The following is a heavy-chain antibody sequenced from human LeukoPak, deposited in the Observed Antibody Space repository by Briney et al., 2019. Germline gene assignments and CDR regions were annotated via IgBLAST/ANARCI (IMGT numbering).Heavy chain of an antibody. CDR1: GGSINSGSYY. Sequence: PSETLSLTCTVSGGSINSGSYYWGWIRQPPGKGLEWIGSIYYSGSPNYNPSLKSRVTISIDTSKNQFCLKLSSVTAADTAVYYCVRDRVGTTGVPYFDFWGQGTLVTVSS. CDR3: VRDRVGTTGVPYFDF. CDR2: IYYSGSP. D-gene: IGHD1-26*01. V-gene: IGHV4-39*07. J-gene: IGHJ4*01.